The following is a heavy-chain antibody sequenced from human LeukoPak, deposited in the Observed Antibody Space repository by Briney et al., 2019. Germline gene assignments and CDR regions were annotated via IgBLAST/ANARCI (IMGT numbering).Heavy chain of an antibody. CDR1: GFTFSSYA. CDR3: AKVLWFGSHGAFDI. V-gene: IGHV3-23*01. D-gene: IGHD3-10*01. Sequence: HPGGSLRLSCAASGFTFSSYAMSWVRQAPGKGLEWVSAISGSGGSTYYADSVKGRFTISRDNSKNSLYLQMNSLRAEDMALYYCAKVLWFGSHGAFDIWGQGTMVTVSS. J-gene: IGHJ3*02. CDR2: ISGSGGST.